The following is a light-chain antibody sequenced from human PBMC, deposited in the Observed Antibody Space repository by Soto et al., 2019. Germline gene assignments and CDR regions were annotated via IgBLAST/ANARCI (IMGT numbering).Light chain of an antibody. J-gene: IGKJ1*01. CDR3: QQYGSSPRT. CDR1: QSVSSSY. V-gene: IGKV3-20*01. CDR2: GAS. Sequence: EIVLTQSPGTLSLSPGERATLSCSASQSVSSSYLAWYQQKPGQAPRLLMYGASTRATGIPDRFSGSGSGTDFTFTISRLEPEDFAVYYCQQYGSSPRTFGQGTKVDIK.